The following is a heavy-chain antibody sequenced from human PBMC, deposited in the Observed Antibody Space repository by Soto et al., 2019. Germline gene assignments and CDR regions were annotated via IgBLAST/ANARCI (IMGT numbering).Heavy chain of an antibody. Sequence: TQSLTCTVSGDSISGYYWSWIRQPPGKGLQWIGYIYYTGNTNYNPSLKGRVTMSVDTSKNQFSLQVSSVTAADTAVYFCAKYRRTDAEGYTFDYWGQGALVTVSS. D-gene: IGHD2-15*01. CDR1: GDSISGYY. V-gene: IGHV4-59*01. CDR2: IYYTGNT. J-gene: IGHJ4*02. CDR3: AKYRRTDAEGYTFDY.